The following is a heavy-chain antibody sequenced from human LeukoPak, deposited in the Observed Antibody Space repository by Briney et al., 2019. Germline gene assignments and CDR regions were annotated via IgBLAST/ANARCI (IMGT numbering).Heavy chain of an antibody. CDR3: ARHETGPYFDY. CDR1: GYSFTSYW. D-gene: IGHD1-1*01. Sequence: GESLKISCKGSGYSFTSYWIGWVRQMPGKGLECMGIIYPGDSDTRYSPSFQGQVTISADKSISTAYPQWSSLKASDTAIYYCARHETGPYFDYWGQGTLVTVSS. V-gene: IGHV5-51*01. CDR2: IYPGDSDT. J-gene: IGHJ4*02.